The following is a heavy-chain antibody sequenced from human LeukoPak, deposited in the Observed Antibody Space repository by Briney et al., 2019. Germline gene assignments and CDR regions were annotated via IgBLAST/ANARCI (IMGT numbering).Heavy chain of an antibody. J-gene: IGHJ6*02. CDR3: ARDLGIAAAGNRYYYYGMDV. V-gene: IGHV3-33*01. D-gene: IGHD6-13*01. CDR1: GFTFSSYG. Sequence: GGSLRLSCAASGFTFSSYGMHWVRQAPGKGLEWVAVIWYDGSNKYYADSVKGRFTISRDNSKNTLYLQMNSLRAEDTAVYYCARDLGIAAAGNRYYYYGMDVWGQGTTVTVSS. CDR2: IWYDGSNK.